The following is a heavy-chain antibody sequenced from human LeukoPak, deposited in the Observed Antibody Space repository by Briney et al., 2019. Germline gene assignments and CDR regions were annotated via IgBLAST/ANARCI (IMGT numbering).Heavy chain of an antibody. CDR3: ARSYSSTPQYYYYYYMDV. Sequence: GGSLRLSCAASGFTFSSYGMHWVRQAPGKGLEWVAFIRYDGSNKYYADSVKGRFTISRDNSKNTLYLQMNGLRAEDTAVYYCARSYSSTPQYYYYYYMDVWGKGTTVTVSS. V-gene: IGHV3-30*02. CDR2: IRYDGSNK. D-gene: IGHD6-13*01. CDR1: GFTFSSYG. J-gene: IGHJ6*03.